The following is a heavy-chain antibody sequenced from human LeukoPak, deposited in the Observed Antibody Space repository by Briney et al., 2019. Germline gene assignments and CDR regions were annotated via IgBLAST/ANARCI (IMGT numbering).Heavy chain of an antibody. CDR2: ISYDGSNK. J-gene: IGHJ6*03. CDR1: GFTFSSYG. Sequence: GGSLRLSCAASGFTFSSYGMHWVRQAPGKGLEWVAVISYDGSNKYYADSVKGRFTISRDNSKNTLYLQMNSLRAEDTAVYYCAKTVGMDVWGKGTTVTVSS. CDR3: AKTVGMDV. V-gene: IGHV3-30*18. D-gene: IGHD4-23*01.